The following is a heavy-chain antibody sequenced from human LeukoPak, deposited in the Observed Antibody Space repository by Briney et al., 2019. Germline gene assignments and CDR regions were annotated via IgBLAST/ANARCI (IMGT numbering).Heavy chain of an antibody. CDR2: IKTKTDGGTT. J-gene: IGHJ3*01. CDR3: GTGSAFDF. D-gene: IGHD1-14*01. Sequence: KTGGSLRLSCAVSGFTFATSWMSWVRQAPGKGLEWVGRIKTKTDGGTTDYAAPVKGRFTISRDDSKNTLYLQMNSLKTEDTAVYYCGTGSAFDFWGRGTMVTVSS. CDR1: GFTFATSW. V-gene: IGHV3-15*01.